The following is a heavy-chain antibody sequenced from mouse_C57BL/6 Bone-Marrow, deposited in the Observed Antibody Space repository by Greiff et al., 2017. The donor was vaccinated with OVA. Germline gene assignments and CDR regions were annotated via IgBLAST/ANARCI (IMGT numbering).Heavy chain of an antibody. CDR3: ARNVDYYGSSYWYFDV. CDR1: GYTFTSYW. V-gene: IGHV1-69*01. Sequence: QVQLQQPGAELVMPGASVKLSCKASGYTFTSYWMHWVKQRPGQGLEWIGEIDPSDSYTNYNQKFKGKSTLTVDKSSSTAYMQLSSLTSEDSAVYYCARNVDYYGSSYWYFDVGGTGTTVTVSS. CDR2: IDPSDSYT. J-gene: IGHJ1*03. D-gene: IGHD1-1*01.